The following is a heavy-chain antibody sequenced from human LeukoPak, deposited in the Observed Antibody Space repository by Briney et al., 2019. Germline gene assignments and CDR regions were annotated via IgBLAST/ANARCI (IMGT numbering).Heavy chain of an antibody. V-gene: IGHV4-31*03. CDR3: ARGTPGYCSSTSCSGGGYFDY. J-gene: IGHJ4*02. CDR2: IYYSGST. CDR1: GGSISSSSYY. D-gene: IGHD2-2*01. Sequence: SETLSLTCTVSGGSISSSSYYWGWIRQHPGKGLEWIGYIYYSGSTYYNPSLKSRVTISVDTSKNQFSLKLSSVTAADTAVYYCARGTPGYCSSTSCSGGGYFDYWGQGTLVTVSS.